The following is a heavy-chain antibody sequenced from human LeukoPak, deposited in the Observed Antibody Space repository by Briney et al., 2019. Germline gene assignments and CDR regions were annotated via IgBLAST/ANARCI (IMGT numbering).Heavy chain of an antibody. CDR1: GFNLCIYS. D-gene: IGHD4-11*01. Sequence: GGSVTLSCAACGFNLCIYSMLCVAPAPGKAREWGSSISSSSSYIYYADSVKGRFTISRHNAKNSLYLQMNSLRAEDTALYYCARDLAVITSYYYYYGMDVWGQGTTLTVSS. J-gene: IGHJ6*02. V-gene: IGHV3-21*01. CDR3: ARDLAVITSYYYYYGMDV. CDR2: ISSSSSYI.